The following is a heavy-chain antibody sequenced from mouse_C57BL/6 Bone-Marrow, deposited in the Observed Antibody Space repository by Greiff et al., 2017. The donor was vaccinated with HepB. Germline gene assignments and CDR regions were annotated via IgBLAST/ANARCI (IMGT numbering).Heavy chain of an antibody. J-gene: IGHJ3*01. CDR2: IYPGSGST. CDR1: GYTFTSYW. CDR3: AREGRGYDYDWFAH. V-gene: IGHV1-55*01. Sequence: QVQLQQPGAELVKPGASVKMSCKASGYTFTSYWITWVKQRPGQGLEWIGDIYPGSGSTNYNEKFKSKATLTVDTSSSTAYMQLSSLTSEDSAVYYCAREGRGYDYDWFAHWGQGTPVTVSA. D-gene: IGHD2-4*01.